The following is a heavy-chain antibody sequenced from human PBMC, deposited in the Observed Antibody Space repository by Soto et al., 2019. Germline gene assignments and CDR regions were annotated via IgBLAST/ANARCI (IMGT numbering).Heavy chain of an antibody. CDR3: ARESGLSSYNWFDP. CDR2: IYYSGST. J-gene: IGHJ5*02. D-gene: IGHD6-25*01. V-gene: IGHV4-31*03. CDR1: GGSISSGGYY. Sequence: SETLSLTCTVSGGSISSGGYYWSWIRQHPGKGLEWIGYIYYSGSTYYNPSLKSRVTISVDTSKNQFSLKLSSVTAADTAVYYCARESGLSSYNWFDPWGQGTLVTVSS.